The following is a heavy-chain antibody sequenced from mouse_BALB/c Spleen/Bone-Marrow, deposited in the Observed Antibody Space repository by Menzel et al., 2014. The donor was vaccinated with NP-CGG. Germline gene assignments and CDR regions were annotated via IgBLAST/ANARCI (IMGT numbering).Heavy chain of an antibody. CDR1: GDSITSGY. CDR2: ISYSGST. CDR3: ARYTVVARGAMDY. Sequence: EVKLQESGPSLVKPSQTLSLTCSVTGDSITSGYWNWIRKFPGNKLEYMGYISYSGSTYYNPSLKSRISIARDTSKNQYYLQLNSVTTEDTATYYCARYTVVARGAMDYWGQGTSVTVSS. J-gene: IGHJ4*01. V-gene: IGHV3-8*02. D-gene: IGHD1-1*01.